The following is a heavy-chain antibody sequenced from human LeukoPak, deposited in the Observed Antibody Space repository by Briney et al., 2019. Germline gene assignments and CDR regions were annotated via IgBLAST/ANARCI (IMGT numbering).Heavy chain of an antibody. CDR2: IWYDGSNK. J-gene: IGHJ4*02. CDR1: GFTLNSYG. CDR3: ARGSKSPGD. V-gene: IGHV3-33*01. Sequence: GGSLRLSCAASGFTLNSYGMHWVRQAPGKGLEWVAVIWYDGSNKYYGDSVKGRFTISRDNSKNTLYLQMNSLRVEDTAVYYCARGSKSPGDWGQGTLVTVSS. D-gene: IGHD1-26*01.